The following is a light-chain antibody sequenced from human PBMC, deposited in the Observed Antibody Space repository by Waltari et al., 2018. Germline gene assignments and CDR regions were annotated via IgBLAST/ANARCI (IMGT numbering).Light chain of an antibody. CDR3: QQYSTSPPT. CDR1: QSVLEGSNSKNS. CDR2: WAS. J-gene: IGKJ3*01. Sequence: DIVMTQSPDSLAVSLGERASITCKSSQSVLEGSNSKNSLAWYQQKPGQRPKLLIYWASTRKSGVPDRFSGSGSGTDFTLIINSLQAEDVAVYFCQQYSTSPPTFGPGTRVDL. V-gene: IGKV4-1*01.